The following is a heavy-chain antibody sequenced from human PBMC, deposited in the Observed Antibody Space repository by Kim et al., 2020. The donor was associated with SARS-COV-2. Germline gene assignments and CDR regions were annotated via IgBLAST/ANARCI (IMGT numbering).Heavy chain of an antibody. Sequence: KGRFTISRDNSKNTLYLQMKSLRDEDTAVYYCAKAIAYCGGDCYSDAFDIWGQGTMVTVSS. V-gene: IGHV3-23*01. D-gene: IGHD2-21*02. J-gene: IGHJ3*02. CDR3: AKAIAYCGGDCYSDAFDI.